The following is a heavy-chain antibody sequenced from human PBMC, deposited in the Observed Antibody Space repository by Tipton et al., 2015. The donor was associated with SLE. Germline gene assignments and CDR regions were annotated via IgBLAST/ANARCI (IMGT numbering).Heavy chain of an antibody. CDR1: GGSISTGGDS. V-gene: IGHV4-39*07. CDR3: ARGGDPDYFDY. CDR2: IYSSGRT. J-gene: IGHJ4*02. Sequence: TLSLTCTVSGGSISTGGDSWGWIRQPPGKGLEWIGNIYSSGRTYDNPSLKSRITISVDTSKNKFSLNLSSVTAADTAVYYCARGGDPDYFDYWGQGTLVTVSS.